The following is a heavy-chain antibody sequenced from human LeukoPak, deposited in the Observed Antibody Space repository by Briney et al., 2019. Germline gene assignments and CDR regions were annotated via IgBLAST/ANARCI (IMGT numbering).Heavy chain of an antibody. Sequence: GGSLRLSCAASGFTFSSYALTWVRQPPGKGLEWVSAISASGSGTYYAASVRGRFTISRDNSKNTMYVQMNSLRVEDTAVYYCAKDRTVGASYWYFDLWGRGTLVTVSS. J-gene: IGHJ2*01. CDR2: ISASGSGT. CDR3: AKDRTVGASYWYFDL. D-gene: IGHD1-26*01. CDR1: GFTFSSYA. V-gene: IGHV3-23*01.